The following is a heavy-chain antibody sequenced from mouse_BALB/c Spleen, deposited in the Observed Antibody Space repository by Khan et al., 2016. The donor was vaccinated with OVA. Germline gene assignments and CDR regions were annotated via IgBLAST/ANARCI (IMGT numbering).Heavy chain of an antibody. CDR3: ARSNSYWYFDV. Sequence: QIQLVQSGPELKKPGETVKISCKASGYTFTNYGMNWVKQAPGKGFKWMGWINTYSGEPTYADDFKGRSAFSLETSASTAYLQIKNLKNEDTATYFCARSNSYWYFDVWGAGTTVTVSS. V-gene: IGHV9-3-1*01. J-gene: IGHJ1*01. D-gene: IGHD4-1*02. CDR1: GYTFTNYG. CDR2: INTYSGEP.